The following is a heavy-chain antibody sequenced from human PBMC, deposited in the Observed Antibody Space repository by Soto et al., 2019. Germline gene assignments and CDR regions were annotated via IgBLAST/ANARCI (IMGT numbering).Heavy chain of an antibody. CDR2: IIPLSGTA. D-gene: IGHD2-2*01. CDR3: ARTIVVVPAAMINYYYYGMDV. V-gene: IGHV1-69*13. CDR1: GGTFSNYA. Sequence: ASVKVSCKASGGTFSNYAISWVRQAPGQGLEWMGGIIPLSGTANYPQKFQGRVTITAGDSTSTAYMELSSLRYEDTAVYYCARTIVVVPAAMINYYYYGMDVWGQGTTVTVSS. J-gene: IGHJ6*02.